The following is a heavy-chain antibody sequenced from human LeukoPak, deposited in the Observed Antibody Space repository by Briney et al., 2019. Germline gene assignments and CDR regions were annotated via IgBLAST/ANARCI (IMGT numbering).Heavy chain of an antibody. CDR3: AGFYDAFDI. CDR2: IYYSGST. V-gene: IGHV4-59*08. D-gene: IGHD2-15*01. Sequence: SETLSLTCTVSGVSISSYYWSWIRQPPGKGLEWIGYIYYSGSTNYNPSLKSRVTISVDTSKNQFPLKLSSVTAADTAVYYCAGFYDAFDIWGQGTMVTVSS. J-gene: IGHJ3*02. CDR1: GVSISSYY.